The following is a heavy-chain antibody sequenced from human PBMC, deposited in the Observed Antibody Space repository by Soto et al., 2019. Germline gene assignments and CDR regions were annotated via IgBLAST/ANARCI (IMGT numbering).Heavy chain of an antibody. D-gene: IGHD3-22*01. CDR3: ARDPNYYDSSGYAFDI. V-gene: IGHV3-23*01. CDR2: ITGTGGSA. Sequence: PGGSLRLSCVASGITFGSRAMSWVRQAPGEGLEWVSAITGTGGSAKYADSVQGRFTISRDNSRKTLYLQMNSLRAEDTAVYYCARDPNYYDSSGYAFDIWGQGTMVTVSS. J-gene: IGHJ3*02. CDR1: GITFGSRA.